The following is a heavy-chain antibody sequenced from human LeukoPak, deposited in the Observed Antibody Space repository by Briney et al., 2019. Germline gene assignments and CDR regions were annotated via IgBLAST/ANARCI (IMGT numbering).Heavy chain of an antibody. J-gene: IGHJ4*02. CDR1: GFTFSSYW. D-gene: IGHD4-17*01. CDR2: INSDGSST. V-gene: IGHV3-74*01. Sequence: PGGSLRLSCAASGFTFSSYWMHWLRQAPGKGLVWVSRINSDGSSTSYADSVKGRFTISRDNAKNTLYLQMNSLRAEDTAVYYCARDGPGDYPIDYWGQGTLVTVSS. CDR3: ARDGPGDYPIDY.